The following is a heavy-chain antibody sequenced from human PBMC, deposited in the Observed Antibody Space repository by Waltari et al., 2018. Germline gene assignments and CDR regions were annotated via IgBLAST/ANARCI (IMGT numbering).Heavy chain of an antibody. CDR1: GFTFSSYA. Sequence: EVQLVESGGGLVQPGGSLRLSCAASGFTFSSYAMSWVRQAPGKGLVWVAALSGRCGRTYYADTVQGRFTISRDNTKNTLYLHMNSLRAEDTAVHYCAKQEGWILHTTDSWGQGTLVTVSS. V-gene: IGHV3-23*04. D-gene: IGHD3-22*01. CDR2: LSGRCGRT. J-gene: IGHJ4*02. CDR3: AKQEGWILHTTDS.